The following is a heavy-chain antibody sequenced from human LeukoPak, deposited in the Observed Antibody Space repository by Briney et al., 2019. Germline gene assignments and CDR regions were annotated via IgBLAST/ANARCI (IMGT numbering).Heavy chain of an antibody. Sequence: KPSETLSLTCTVSGGSISSSSYYWGWIRQPPGKGLEWIGSIYYSGSTYYNPPLKSRVTISVDTSKNQFSLKLSSVTAADTAVYYCARRGFGQGAFDIWGQGTMVTVSS. CDR3: ARRGFGQGAFDI. CDR2: IYYSGST. J-gene: IGHJ3*02. D-gene: IGHD3-10*01. V-gene: IGHV4-39*01. CDR1: GGSISSSSYY.